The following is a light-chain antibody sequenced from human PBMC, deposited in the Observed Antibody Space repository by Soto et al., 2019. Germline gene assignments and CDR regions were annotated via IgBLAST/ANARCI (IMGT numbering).Light chain of an antibody. V-gene: IGLV2-14*01. Sequence: TERGSGSGCRGRWMTISCNGNSSDVGGYNYVSWYQHHPGKAPKLIIYDVTHRPSGVSERFSGSKSGFTASLTISGLQAEDESHYYCATFTSTSTYVFGTG. CDR3: ATFTSTSTYV. CDR2: DVT. J-gene: IGLJ1*01. CDR1: SSDVGGYNY.